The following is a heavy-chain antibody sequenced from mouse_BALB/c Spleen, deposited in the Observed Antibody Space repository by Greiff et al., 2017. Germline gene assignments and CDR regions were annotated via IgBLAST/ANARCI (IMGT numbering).Heavy chain of an antibody. CDR2: IWAGGST. Sequence: VKLMESGPGLVAPSQSLSITCTVSGFSLTSYGVHWVRQPPGKGLEWLGVIWAGGSTNYNSALMSRLSISKDNSKSQVFLKMNSLQTDDTAMYYCARDPRSTMITTGGAMDYWGQGTSVTVSS. CDR3: ARDPRSTMITTGGAMDY. D-gene: IGHD2-4*01. CDR1: GFSLTSYG. J-gene: IGHJ4*01. V-gene: IGHV2-9*02.